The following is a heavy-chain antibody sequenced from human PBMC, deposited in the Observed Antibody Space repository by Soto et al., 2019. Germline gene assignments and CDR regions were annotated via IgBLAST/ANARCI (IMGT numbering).Heavy chain of an antibody. CDR1: GFTFSSYA. D-gene: IGHD3-22*01. J-gene: IGHJ4*02. V-gene: IGHV3-23*01. CDR3: AKDRGITMIVVVITYFDY. Sequence: GGSLRLSCAASGFTFSSYAXSWVRQAPGKGLEWVSAISGSGGSTYYADSVKGRFTISGDNSKNTLYLQMNSLRAEDTAVYYCAKDRGITMIVVVITYFDYWGQGTLVTVSS. CDR2: ISGSGGST.